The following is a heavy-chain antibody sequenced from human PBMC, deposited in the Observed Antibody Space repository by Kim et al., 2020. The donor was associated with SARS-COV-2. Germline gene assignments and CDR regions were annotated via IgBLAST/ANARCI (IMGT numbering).Heavy chain of an antibody. Sequence: SETLSLTCSVSGGSVSGGTKYWTWIRQPPGKGLEWIGFIYSAGNTNYNASLKSRVTISLDTSRNQFSLKLTSVTAADTAVYYCARDSGPTYYYDYWGQGT. V-gene: IGHV4-61*01. J-gene: IGHJ4*02. CDR2: IYSAGNT. CDR1: GGSVSGGTKY. D-gene: IGHD3-10*01. CDR3: ARDSGPTYYYDY.